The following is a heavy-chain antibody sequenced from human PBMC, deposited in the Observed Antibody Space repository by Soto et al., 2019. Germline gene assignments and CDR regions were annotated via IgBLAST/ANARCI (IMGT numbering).Heavy chain of an antibody. CDR1: GGTFSSYA. CDR3: ARVTSGGYYYSGMDV. V-gene: IGHV1-69*13. J-gene: IGHJ6*04. CDR2: IIPIFGTA. Sequence: SVKVSCKASGGTFSSYAISWVRQAPGQGLEWMGGIIPIFGTANYAQKFQGRVTITADESTSTAYMELSSLRSEDTAVYYCARVTSGGYYYSGMDVWGKGTRVTAPQ.